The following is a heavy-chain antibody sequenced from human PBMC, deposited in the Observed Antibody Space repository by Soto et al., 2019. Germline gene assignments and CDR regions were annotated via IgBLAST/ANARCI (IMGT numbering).Heavy chain of an antibody. D-gene: IGHD2-8*01. Sequence: QVQLQESGPGLVKPSGTLSLTCAVSSGSIDTTNWWSWVRQPPGQGLEWIGEIFHNGNTYYNPSLARRVTISVDTSKNQFSLNLRSVPAADTAVYYCARRTWGMDVWGQGTTVTVSS. CDR2: IFHNGNT. CDR3: ARRTWGMDV. J-gene: IGHJ6*02. V-gene: IGHV4-4*02. CDR1: SGSIDTTNW.